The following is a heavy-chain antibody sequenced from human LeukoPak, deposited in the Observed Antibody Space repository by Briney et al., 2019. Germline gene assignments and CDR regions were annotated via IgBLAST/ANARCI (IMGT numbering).Heavy chain of an antibody. V-gene: IGHV3-30*18. D-gene: IGHD2-2*01. CDR2: ISNDGSDK. J-gene: IGHJ4*02. CDR3: AKDRDIVVVPEALGY. Sequence: PGRSLTLSCAASGFTFSSYGMHWVRQAPRKELEWVAVISNDGSDKYYADSAKGRFTISRDNSKNALDLQMNSLRVEDTAVYYCAKDRDIVVVPEALGYWGPGTLVTVSS. CDR1: GFTFSSYG.